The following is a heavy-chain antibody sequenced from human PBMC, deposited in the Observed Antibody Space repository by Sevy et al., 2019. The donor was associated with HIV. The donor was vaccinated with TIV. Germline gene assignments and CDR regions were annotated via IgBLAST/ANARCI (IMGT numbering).Heavy chain of an antibody. Sequence: SETLSLTCTVSGGSISSYYWSWIRQPPGKGLEWIGYIYYSGSTNYNPSLKSRVTISVDTSKNQFSLKLSSVTAADTAVYYGAGGWGGDIVVVPAAPLDYWGQGTLVTVSS. D-gene: IGHD2-2*01. CDR1: GGSISSYY. V-gene: IGHV4-59*13. CDR3: AGGWGGDIVVVPAAPLDY. J-gene: IGHJ4*02. CDR2: IYYSGST.